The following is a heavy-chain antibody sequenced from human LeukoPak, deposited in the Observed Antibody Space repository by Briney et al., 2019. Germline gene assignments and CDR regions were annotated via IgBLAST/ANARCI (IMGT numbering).Heavy chain of an antibody. J-gene: IGHJ4*02. CDR3: ARQLHYDSSGYLGY. Sequence: GGSLRLSCAASGFTFSDYYMSWVRQAPGKGREWVSYISSSGSTINYADSVKGRFTISRDNAKNSLYLQMNSLRAEDTAVYYCARQLHYDSSGYLGYWGQGTLVTVSS. D-gene: IGHD3-22*01. CDR2: ISSSGSTI. CDR1: GFTFSDYY. V-gene: IGHV3-11*01.